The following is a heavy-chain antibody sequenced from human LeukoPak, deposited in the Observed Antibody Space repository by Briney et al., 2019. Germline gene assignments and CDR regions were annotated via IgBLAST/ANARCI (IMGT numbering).Heavy chain of an antibody. CDR1: GYTFTGYY. V-gene: IGHV1-46*01. D-gene: IGHD6-19*01. J-gene: IGHJ4*02. CDR3: ARVGLVQESDY. CDR2: INPSGGST. Sequence: ASVKVSCKASGYTFTGYYMHWVRQAPGQGLEWMGWINPSGGSTSYAQKFQGRVTMTRDTSTSTVYMELSSLRSEDTAVYYCARVGLVQESDYWGQGTLVTVSS.